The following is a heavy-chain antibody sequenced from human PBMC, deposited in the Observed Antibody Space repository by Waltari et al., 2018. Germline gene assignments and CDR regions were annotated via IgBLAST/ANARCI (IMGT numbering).Heavy chain of an antibody. CDR1: GFPFSSLG. CDR2: IKKDGSES. CDR3: ARADYGGTADYDY. V-gene: IGHV3-7*04. J-gene: IGHJ4*02. Sequence: EVQLVESGGGLVQPGGSLRLSCAASGFPFSSLGMTWVRQAPGKGLEWLANIKKDGSESYYGDSVKGRFTISRDNTKNSLYLQMNSLRVEDTAVYYCARADYGGTADYDYWGQGTQVTVSS. D-gene: IGHD4-17*01.